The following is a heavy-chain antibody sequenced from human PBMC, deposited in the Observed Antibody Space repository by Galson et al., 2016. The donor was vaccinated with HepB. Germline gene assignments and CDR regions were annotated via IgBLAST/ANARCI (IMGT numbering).Heavy chain of an antibody. CDR3: ARSGGCSSGWYGFDY. CDR2: IKEDGNVK. J-gene: IGHJ4*02. Sequence: SLRLSCAASGFSVSIYCMSWVRQAPGKGLEWVANIKEDGNVKHYVDSVKGRFTVSRDNAKNSTYLHMDSLTAEDTAVYYCARSGGCSSGWYGFDYWGQGSLVTVSS. V-gene: IGHV3-7*03. CDR1: GFSVSIYC. D-gene: IGHD6-19*01.